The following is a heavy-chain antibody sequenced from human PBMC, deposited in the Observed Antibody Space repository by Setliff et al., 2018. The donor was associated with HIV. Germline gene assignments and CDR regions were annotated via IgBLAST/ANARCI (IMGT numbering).Heavy chain of an antibody. CDR1: GGSIISGSYY. D-gene: IGHD2-2*01. V-gene: IGHV4-61*10. J-gene: IGHJ4*02. CDR2: LYHSGST. CDR3: ARGHPIVPTGLVSFYFDH. Sequence: ASETLSLTCSVSGGSIISGSYYWSWIRQPAGKGLECIGHLYHSGSTHYSPSLKSRVTMSVDTSKNEFSLKLSSVTAADTAVYYCARGHPIVPTGLVSFYFDHWGQGTLVTVSS.